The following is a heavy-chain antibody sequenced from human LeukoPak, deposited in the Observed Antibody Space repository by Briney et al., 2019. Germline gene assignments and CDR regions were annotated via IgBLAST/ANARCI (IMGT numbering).Heavy chain of an antibody. CDR1: GGSISSGGYY. Sequence: PSQTLSLTCTVSGGSISSGGYYWSWIRQPPGKGLEWIGYIYHSGSTYYNPSLKRRVTISVDRSKNQFSLKLSSVTAADTAVYYCARDFPTGLDAFDIWGQGTLVTVSS. J-gene: IGHJ3*02. V-gene: IGHV4-30-2*01. CDR2: IYHSGST. CDR3: ARDFPTGLDAFDI.